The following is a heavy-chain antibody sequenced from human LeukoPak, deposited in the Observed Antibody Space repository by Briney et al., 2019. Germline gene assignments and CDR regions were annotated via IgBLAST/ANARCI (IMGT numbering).Heavy chain of an antibody. J-gene: IGHJ6*03. CDR1: GGSISSYY. Sequence: SETLSLTCTVSGGSISSYYWSWIRQPPGKGLEWIGYIYYSGSTNYNPSLKSRVTISVDTSKNQFSLKLSSVTAADTAVYYCARPRSNYYYMDVWGKGTTVTVSS. CDR2: IYYSGST. V-gene: IGHV4-59*01. CDR3: ARPRSNYYYMDV.